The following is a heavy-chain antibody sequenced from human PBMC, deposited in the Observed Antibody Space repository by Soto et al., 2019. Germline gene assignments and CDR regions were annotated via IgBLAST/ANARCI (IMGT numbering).Heavy chain of an antibody. CDR3: ARVRYYDILTGYYIDY. CDR2: IYYSGST. V-gene: IGHV4-31*03. CDR1: GGSISSGGYY. Sequence: PSETLSLTCTVSGGSISSGGYYWSWIRQHPGKGLEWIGYIYYSGSTYYNPSLKSRVTISVDTSKNQFSLKLSSVTAADTAVYYCARVRYYDILTGYYIDYWGQGTLVTVSS. J-gene: IGHJ4*02. D-gene: IGHD3-9*01.